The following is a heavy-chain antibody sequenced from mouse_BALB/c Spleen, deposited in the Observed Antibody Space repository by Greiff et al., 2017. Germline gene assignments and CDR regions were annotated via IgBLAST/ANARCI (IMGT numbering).Heavy chain of an antibody. CDR1: GFNIKDTY. J-gene: IGHJ4*01. V-gene: IGHV14-3*02. CDR3: ASYRYKYYAMDY. D-gene: IGHD2-14*01. CDR2: IDPANGNT. Sequence: EVKLVESGAELVKPGASVKLSCTASGFNIKDTYMHWVKQRPEQGLEWIGRIDPANGNTKYDPKFQGKATITADTSSNTAYLQLSSLTSEDTAVYYCASYRYKYYAMDYWGQGTSVTVSS.